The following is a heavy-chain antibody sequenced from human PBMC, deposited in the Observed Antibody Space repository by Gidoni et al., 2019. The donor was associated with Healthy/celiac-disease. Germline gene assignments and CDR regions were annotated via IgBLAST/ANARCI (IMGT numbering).Heavy chain of an antibody. D-gene: IGHD3-10*01. V-gene: IGHV1-69*06. Sequence: QVQLVQSGAEVKKPGSSVKVSCKASGGPFSSYAISWVRQAPGQGLEWMGGIIPIFGTANYAQKFQGRVTITADKSTSTAYMELSSLRSEDTAVYYCATDYYGSGSPKGLFDYWGQGTLVTVSS. CDR2: IIPIFGTA. CDR3: ATDYYGSGSPKGLFDY. CDR1: GGPFSSYA. J-gene: IGHJ4*02.